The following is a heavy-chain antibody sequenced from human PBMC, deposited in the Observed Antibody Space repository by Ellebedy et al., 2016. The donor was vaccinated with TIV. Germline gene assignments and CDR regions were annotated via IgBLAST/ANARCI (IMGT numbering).Heavy chain of an antibody. CDR1: GASISTFSDF. CDR3: ARGGAAGSSDYYYGMDV. J-gene: IGHJ6*02. CDR2: LYYSGSA. V-gene: IGHV4-39*01. Sequence: MPSETLSLTCTVSGASISTFSDFWGWIRQHPGKGLEWLGSLYYSGSAYYNTSLKSRVTLSVDRSKNQFSLNVPAVPAADTAVDYCARGGAAGSSDYYYGMDVWGQGTTVTVSS. D-gene: IGHD6-13*01.